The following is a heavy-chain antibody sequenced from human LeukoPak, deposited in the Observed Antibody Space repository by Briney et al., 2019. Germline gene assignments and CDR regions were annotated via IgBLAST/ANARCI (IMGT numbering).Heavy chain of an antibody. D-gene: IGHD4-17*01. V-gene: IGHV4-34*01. CDR3: ARSANRGGRYTVKYYYYMDV. CDR2: INHSGST. J-gene: IGHJ6*03. CDR1: GGSFSGYY. Sequence: SETLSLTCAVYGGSFSGYYWGWIRQPPGKGLEWIGEINHSGSTNYNPSLKSRVTISVDTSKNQFSLKLSSVTAADTAVYYCARSANRGGRYTVKYYYYMDVWGKGTTVTVSS.